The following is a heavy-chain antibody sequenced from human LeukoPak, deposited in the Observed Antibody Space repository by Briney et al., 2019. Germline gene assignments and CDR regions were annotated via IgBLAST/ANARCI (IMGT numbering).Heavy chain of an antibody. V-gene: IGHV4-4*02. CDR1: GGSITGSNW. CDR2: IYHGGST. D-gene: IGHD6-6*01. J-gene: IGHJ4*02. CDR3: ASGGIAARPGY. Sequence: SETLSLTCAVSGGSITGSNWWSWVRQPPGKGLEWIGEIYHGGSTNYSPSLRSRVNISVDKSKNQFSLTLSSVTAADTAVYYCASGGIAARPGYWGQGTLVTVSS.